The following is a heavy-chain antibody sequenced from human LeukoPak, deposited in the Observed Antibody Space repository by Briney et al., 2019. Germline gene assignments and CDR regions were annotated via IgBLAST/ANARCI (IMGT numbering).Heavy chain of an antibody. CDR3: ARGYRSTFNWFDP. CDR1: GFTFSSYS. D-gene: IGHD5-18*01. Sequence: GGSLRLSCAASGFTFSSYSMNWVRQAPGKGLEWVSYISSSGSTIYYADSVKGRFTVSRDNAKNSLYLHMNSLRAEDTAVYYCARGYRSTFNWFDPWGQGTLVTVSS. J-gene: IGHJ5*02. CDR2: ISSSGSTI. V-gene: IGHV3-48*04.